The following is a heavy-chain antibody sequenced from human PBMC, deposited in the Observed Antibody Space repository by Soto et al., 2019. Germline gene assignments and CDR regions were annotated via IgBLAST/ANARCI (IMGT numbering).Heavy chain of an antibody. Sequence: QVQLVQSGAEVKKPGSSVKVSCKASGGTFSSYAISWVRQAPGQGLEWMGEIIPIFGTANYAQKFQGRVTITADESTSTADMELSSLRSEDTAVYYCARESRYCSGGSCYFLPGIDYWGQGTLVTVSS. CDR1: GGTFSSYA. D-gene: IGHD2-15*01. CDR3: ARESRYCSGGSCYFLPGIDY. J-gene: IGHJ4*02. CDR2: IIPIFGTA. V-gene: IGHV1-69*12.